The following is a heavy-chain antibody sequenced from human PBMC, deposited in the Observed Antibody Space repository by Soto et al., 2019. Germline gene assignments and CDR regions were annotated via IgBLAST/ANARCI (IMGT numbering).Heavy chain of an antibody. J-gene: IGHJ1*01. CDR1: GFTFGSYS. D-gene: IGHD1-26*01. Sequence: EVQLVESGGGLVKPGGSLRLSCAASGFTFGSYSMNWVRQAPGKGLEWVSSISSSSSYIYYADSVKGRFTISRDNAKNSLYLQMNSLRAEDTAVYYCARDVVGATSSAEYFQHWGQGTLVTVSS. CDR3: ARDVVGATSSAEYFQH. CDR2: ISSSSSYI. V-gene: IGHV3-21*01.